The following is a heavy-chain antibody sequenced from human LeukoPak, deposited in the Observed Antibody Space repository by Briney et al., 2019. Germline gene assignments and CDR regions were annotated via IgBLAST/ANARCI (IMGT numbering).Heavy chain of an antibody. V-gene: IGHV4-59*01. J-gene: IGHJ4*02. Sequence: SETLSLTCSVSGGSISSYYWSWIRQPPGKGLEWIGYVYYSGSTNYNPSLKSRVTISVDTSKNQFSLKLSSVTAADTAVYYCARGIIGTTGVFDYWGQGTLVTVSS. CDR1: GGSISSYY. CDR2: VYYSGST. CDR3: ARGIIGTTGVFDY. D-gene: IGHD1-7*01.